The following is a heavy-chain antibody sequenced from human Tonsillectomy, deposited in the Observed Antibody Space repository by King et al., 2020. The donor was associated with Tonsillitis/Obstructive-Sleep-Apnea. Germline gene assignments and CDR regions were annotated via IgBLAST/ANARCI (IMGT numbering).Heavy chain of an antibody. Sequence: LQLQESGPGLVKPSETLSLTCTVSGGSISSSSHYWGWIRQPPGKGLEWIGSIYYSGSTYYNPSLKSRVTIAVDTSKNQFSLKLSSVTAADTAVYYFARRGSGSYLDPFDYWGQGTLVTVSS. CDR3: ARRGSGSYLDPFDY. V-gene: IGHV4-39*01. CDR2: IYYSGST. CDR1: GGSISSSSHY. J-gene: IGHJ4*02. D-gene: IGHD1-26*01.